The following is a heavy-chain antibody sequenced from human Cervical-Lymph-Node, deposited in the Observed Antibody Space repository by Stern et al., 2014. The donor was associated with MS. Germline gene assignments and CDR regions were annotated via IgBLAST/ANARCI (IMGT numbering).Heavy chain of an antibody. J-gene: IGHJ4*02. V-gene: IGHV4-39*01. CDR1: GGSVSSISHF. CDR2: MYYTGST. Sequence: QLQLQESGPGLVKPSETLSLTCTVSGGSVSSISHFWGWIRQPPGKGLEWIGSMYYTGSTSYNPSLTSRVSFSVDTAKHTFYMKLSSVTAADTAVYYCTRRQNYDFETWGQGTLVTVSS. D-gene: IGHD1-7*01. CDR3: TRRQNYDFET.